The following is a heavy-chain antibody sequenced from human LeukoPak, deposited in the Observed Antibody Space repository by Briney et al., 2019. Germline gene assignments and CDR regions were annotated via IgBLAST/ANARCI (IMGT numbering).Heavy chain of an antibody. CDR2: ISSSSSTI. J-gene: IGHJ4*02. V-gene: IGHV3-48*01. Sequence: PGGSLRLSCAASGFTFSSYSMNWVRQAPGKGLEWVSYISSSSSTIYYADSVKGRFTISRDNAKNSLYLQMNSLRAEDTAVYYCARYPYYDSSGSNEREDFWGQGTLITVSS. D-gene: IGHD3-22*01. CDR1: GFTFSSYS. CDR3: ARYPYYDSSGSNEREDF.